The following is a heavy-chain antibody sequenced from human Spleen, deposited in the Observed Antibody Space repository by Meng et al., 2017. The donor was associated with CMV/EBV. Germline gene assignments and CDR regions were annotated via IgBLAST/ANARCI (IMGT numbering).Heavy chain of an antibody. CDR3: ARVPRAGETHYYYYGMDV. CDR2: IIPILGIA. V-gene: IGHV1-69*02. CDR1: GGTFSSYT. D-gene: IGHD7-27*01. Sequence: SVKVSCKASGGTFSSYTISWVRQAPGQGLKWMGRIIPILGIANYAQKFQGRVTITADKSTSTAYMELSSLRSEDTAVYYCARVPRAGETHYYYYGMDVWGQGTTVTVSS. J-gene: IGHJ6*02.